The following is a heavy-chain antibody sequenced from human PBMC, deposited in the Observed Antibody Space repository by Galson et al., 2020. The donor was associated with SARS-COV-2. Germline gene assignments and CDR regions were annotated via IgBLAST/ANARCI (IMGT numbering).Heavy chain of an antibody. Sequence: SCAASGFTFSTYWMTWVRQAPGKGLEWVANINPDVSCQYYADSVKGRFTISSDNAKNSLYLQMNSLRADDTAVYYCARDGPQGGTYRHWGQGTRVTVSS. CDR2: INPDVSCQ. CDR3: ARDGPQGGTYRH. D-gene: IGHD1-26*01. CDR1: GFTFSTYW. J-gene: IGHJ4*02. V-gene: IGHV3-7*01.